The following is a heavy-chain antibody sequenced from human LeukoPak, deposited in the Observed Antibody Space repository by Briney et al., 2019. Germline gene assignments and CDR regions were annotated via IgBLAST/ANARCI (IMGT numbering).Heavy chain of an antibody. J-gene: IGHJ4*02. V-gene: IGHV4-39*01. CDR3: ARFRYSSGWIDY. CDR1: GGSITTTTSY. D-gene: IGHD6-19*01. Sequence: PSETLPLTCTVSGGSITTTTSYWGWIRQPPGKGLEWIGSIYYGGTTFYNPSLKSRVTISVDTSKNQFSLNLSSVTATDTAVYYCARFRYSSGWIDYWGQGMLVTVSS. CDR2: IYYGGTT.